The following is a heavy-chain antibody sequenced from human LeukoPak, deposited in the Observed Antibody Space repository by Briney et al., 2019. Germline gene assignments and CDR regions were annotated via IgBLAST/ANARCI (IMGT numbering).Heavy chain of an antibody. CDR2: IRSKANTYAT. D-gene: IGHD6-13*01. J-gene: IGHJ6*02. V-gene: IGHV3-73*01. CDR3: TTAVGTDFYDYGLDA. Sequence: GGSLRLSCAASGFTFSGSAMHWVRQASGKGLEWVGRIRSKANTYATAYAAPVKGRFTISRDDSKNTAYLQLNSLKTEDTAVYYCTTAVGTDFYDYGLDAWGQGTTVTVSS. CDR1: GFTFSGSA.